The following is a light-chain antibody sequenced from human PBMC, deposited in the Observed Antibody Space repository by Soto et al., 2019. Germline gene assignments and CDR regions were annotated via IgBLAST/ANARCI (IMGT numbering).Light chain of an antibody. CDR3: QQHNSSPWM. J-gene: IGKJ1*01. CDR2: GAS. CDR1: QTVISSY. Sequence: EVVLTQSPGTLSLSPGERATLSCRASQTVISSYVAWYQHIPGQTPRLLIYGASNRATGIPDRFSGSGSGTDFTLTISRLEPEDFAVYYCQQHNSSPWMFGQGTKVEIK. V-gene: IGKV3-20*01.